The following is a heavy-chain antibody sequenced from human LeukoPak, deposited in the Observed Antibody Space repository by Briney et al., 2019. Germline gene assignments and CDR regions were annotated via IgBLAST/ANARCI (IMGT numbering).Heavy chain of an antibody. D-gene: IGHD3-22*01. Sequence: PGGSLRLSCAASGFTFSSYAMSWVRQAPGKGLEWVSAISGSGGTTYYADSVKGRFTISRDNSKDTLYLQMNSLRAEDTAVYYCARFGSPYYYDSSGYYQHYDYWGQGTLVTVSS. CDR2: ISGSGGTT. CDR3: ARFGSPYYYDSSGYYQHYDY. J-gene: IGHJ4*02. V-gene: IGHV3-23*01. CDR1: GFTFSSYA.